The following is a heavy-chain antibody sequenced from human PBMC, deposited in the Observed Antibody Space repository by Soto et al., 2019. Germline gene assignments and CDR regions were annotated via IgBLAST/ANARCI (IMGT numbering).Heavy chain of an antibody. CDR1: GGTLTYRH. CDR3: APDHSSTSCSFDY. Sequence: GASVNATCNCSGGTLTYRHLRWVRQAPGQGLEWMGRITPIFGTANYAQKFQGRVTITADESTSTAYMELSSLRSEDTAVYYCAPDHSSTSCSFDYWGQGTLVTVSS. D-gene: IGHD2-2*01. V-gene: IGHV1-69*13. J-gene: IGHJ4*02. CDR2: ITPIFGTA.